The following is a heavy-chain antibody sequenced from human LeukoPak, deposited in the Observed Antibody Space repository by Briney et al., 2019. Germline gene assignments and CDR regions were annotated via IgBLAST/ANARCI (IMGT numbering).Heavy chain of an antibody. CDR3: ARKEGIQLWLMDV. Sequence: SGGSLRLFCAASGFTFSSYAMSWVRQAPGKGLEWVSAISGSGYSTYYADSGKGRSTISRDNSKNTLYLQMNSLRAEDTAVYYCARKEGIQLWLMDVWGKGTTVTVSS. CDR2: ISGSGYST. D-gene: IGHD5-18*01. CDR1: GFTFSSYA. V-gene: IGHV3-23*01. J-gene: IGHJ6*04.